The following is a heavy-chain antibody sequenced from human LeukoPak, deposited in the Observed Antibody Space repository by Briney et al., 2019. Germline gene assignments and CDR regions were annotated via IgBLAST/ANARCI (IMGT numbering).Heavy chain of an antibody. V-gene: IGHV1-8*02. CDR1: GYSFTDYD. CDR2: VSIYNDNT. J-gene: IGHJ4*02. D-gene: IGHD6-19*01. CDR3: ARGMRYSSGWIDY. Sequence: ASVKVSCKASGYSFTDYDFSWVRQAPGQGLEWLGWVSIYNDNTNYAREFQGRVTMTRNTSISTAYMELSSLRSEDTAVYYCARGMRYSSGWIDYWGQGTLVTVSS.